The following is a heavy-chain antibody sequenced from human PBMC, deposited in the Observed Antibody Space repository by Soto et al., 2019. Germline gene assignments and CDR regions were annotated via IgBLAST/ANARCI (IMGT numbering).Heavy chain of an antibody. Sequence: GGSLRLSCAASGFTFTSYSMNWVRQAPGKGLEWVSYISSSSSTIYYADSMKGRFAISRDHAKNSLYLQVNSLRDEDTAVYYCVRGGATIFDYWGRGTLVTVSS. V-gene: IGHV3-48*02. D-gene: IGHD1-26*01. CDR1: GFTFTSYS. CDR2: ISSSSSTI. J-gene: IGHJ4*02. CDR3: VRGGATIFDY.